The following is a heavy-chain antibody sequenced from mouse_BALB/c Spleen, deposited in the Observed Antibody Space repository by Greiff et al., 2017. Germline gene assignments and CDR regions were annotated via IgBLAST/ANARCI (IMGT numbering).Heavy chain of an antibody. J-gene: IGHJ4*01. V-gene: IGHV5-6*02. Sequence: EVMLVESGGDLVKPGGSLKLSCAASGFTFSSYGMSWVRQTPDKRLEWVATISSGGSYTYYPDSVKGRFTISRDNAKNTLYLQMSSLKSEDTAMYYCARHNGNYGYYAMDYWGQGTSVTVSS. CDR1: GFTFSSYG. CDR3: ARHNGNYGYYAMDY. CDR2: ISSGGSYT. D-gene: IGHD2-1*01.